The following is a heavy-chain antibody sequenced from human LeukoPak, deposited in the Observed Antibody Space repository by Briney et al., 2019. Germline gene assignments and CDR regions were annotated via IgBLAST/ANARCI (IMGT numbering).Heavy chain of an antibody. D-gene: IGHD3-3*01. CDR2: IYSCGST. J-gene: IGHJ3*02. Sequence: GGSLRLSCAASGFTVSSNYMSWVRQAPGKGLEWVSVIYSCGSTYYADSVKGRFTISRDNSKNTLYLQMNSLRAADTAVYYCARRITIFGVVTHDAFDIWGQGTMVTVSS. CDR1: GFTVSSNY. V-gene: IGHV3-66*04. CDR3: ARRITIFGVVTHDAFDI.